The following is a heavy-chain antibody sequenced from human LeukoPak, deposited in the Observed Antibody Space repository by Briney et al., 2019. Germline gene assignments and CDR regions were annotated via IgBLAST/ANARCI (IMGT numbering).Heavy chain of an antibody. D-gene: IGHD2-2*01. Sequence: GSLRLSCAASGFTFSSYSMNWVRQAPGKGLEWVSSISSSSSYIYYADSVKGRFTISRDNAKNSLYLQMNSLRAEDTAVYYCARRYCSSTSCYGGYYYGMDVWGQGTTVTVSS. J-gene: IGHJ6*02. CDR3: ARRYCSSTSCYGGYYYGMDV. CDR2: ISSSSSYI. V-gene: IGHV3-21*01. CDR1: GFTFSSYS.